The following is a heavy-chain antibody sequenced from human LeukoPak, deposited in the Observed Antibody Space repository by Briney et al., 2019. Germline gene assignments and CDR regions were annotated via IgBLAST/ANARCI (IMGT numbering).Heavy chain of an antibody. Sequence: GESLKISCKGSGYSFTSYWISWVRQMPGKGLEWMGRIDPSDSYTNYRPSFQGHVTISADKSIGTAYLQWSSLKASDTAMYYCASQPDYCSGGSCSDYWGQGTLVTVSS. CDR2: IDPSDSYT. V-gene: IGHV5-10-1*01. J-gene: IGHJ4*02. D-gene: IGHD2-15*01. CDR3: ASQPDYCSGGSCSDY. CDR1: GYSFTSYW.